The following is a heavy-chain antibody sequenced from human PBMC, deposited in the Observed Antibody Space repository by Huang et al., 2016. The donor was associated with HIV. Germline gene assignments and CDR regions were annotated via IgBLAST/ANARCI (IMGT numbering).Heavy chain of an antibody. CDR1: GYTFTNYW. J-gene: IGHJ6*03. V-gene: IGHV5-51*03. Sequence: EVQLVQSGAEVKKPGESLKISCKASGYTFTNYWIVWMRQKSGKGLEWVGFIYPGDSDTRYRPSFQGQVTISAVKSINTAYLQWSSLKASDTATYYCARIEVPAAYYYMDVWGKGTTVTVYS. CDR2: IYPGDSDT. D-gene: IGHD2-2*01. CDR3: ARIEVPAAYYYMDV.